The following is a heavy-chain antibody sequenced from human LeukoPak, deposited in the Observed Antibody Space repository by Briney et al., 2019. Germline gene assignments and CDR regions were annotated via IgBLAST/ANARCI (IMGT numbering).Heavy chain of an antibody. CDR2: ITTSGTT. Sequence: GGSLRLSCAASGFIYSDYSMNWVRQAPGKGLEWVSLITTSGTTYYADFVKGRFTISRDNAKNSLYLQMDSLRAEDTAVYYCARRREPEIWGQGTMVTVSS. CDR3: ARRREPEI. J-gene: IGHJ3*02. V-gene: IGHV3-69-1*01. CDR1: GFIYSDYS. D-gene: IGHD1-14*01.